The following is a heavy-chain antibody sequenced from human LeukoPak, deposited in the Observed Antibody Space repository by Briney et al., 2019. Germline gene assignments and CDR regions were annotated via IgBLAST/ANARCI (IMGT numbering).Heavy chain of an antibody. CDR1: GGSFSGFY. CDR2: VKNGGGA. D-gene: IGHD3-3*01. V-gene: IGHV4-34*01. J-gene: IGHJ4*02. CDR3: ARGRDSYNFWSGCYPADD. Sequence: SETLSLTCGVSGGSFSGFYWSWIRQPPGRGLEWIGEVKNGGGANYNPSLESRVTISLDTSKDQFSLRLTSVTAADTGVYYCARGRDSYNFWSGCYPADDWGQGTLVTVSS.